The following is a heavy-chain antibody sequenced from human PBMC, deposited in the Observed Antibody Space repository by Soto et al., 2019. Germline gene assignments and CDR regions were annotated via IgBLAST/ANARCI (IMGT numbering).Heavy chain of an antibody. CDR3: AKDDDSSGYPNYYGLDV. CDR1: GFTFSSYA. Sequence: PGGSLRLSCAASGFTFSSYAMSWVRQAPGKGLEWVSAISGSGGSTYYADSVKGRFTISRDNSKNTLYLQMNSLRAEDTALYYCAKDDDSSGYPNYYGLDVWGQGTKVTVSS. D-gene: IGHD3-22*01. CDR2: ISGSGGST. J-gene: IGHJ6*02. V-gene: IGHV3-23*01.